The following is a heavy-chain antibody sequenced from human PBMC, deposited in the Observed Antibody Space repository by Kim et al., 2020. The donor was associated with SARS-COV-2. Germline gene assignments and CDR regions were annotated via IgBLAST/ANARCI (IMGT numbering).Heavy chain of an antibody. J-gene: IGHJ5*02. CDR3: ARHEGDRGNWFDP. V-gene: IGHV4-39*01. D-gene: IGHD3-16*01. Sequence: SETLSLTCTVSGGSISSSSYYWGWIRQPPGKGLEWIGSIYYSGSTYYNPSLKSRVTISVDTSKNQFSLKLSSVTAADTAVYYCARHEGDRGNWFDPWGQGTLVTVSS. CDR2: IYYSGST. CDR1: GGSISSSSYY.